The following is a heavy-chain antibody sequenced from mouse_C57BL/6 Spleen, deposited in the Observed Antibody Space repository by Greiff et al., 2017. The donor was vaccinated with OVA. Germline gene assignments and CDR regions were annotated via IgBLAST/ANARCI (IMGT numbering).Heavy chain of an antibody. Sequence: EVQGVESGGGLVQPGGSLKLSCAASGFSFSDYYMYWVRQTPEKRLEWVAYISNGGGSTYYTDTVKGRFTISRDNAKNTLYLQMSRLKSEDTAMYYCARGRMSNYYAMDYWGQGTSVTVSS. J-gene: IGHJ4*01. CDR2: ISNGGGST. D-gene: IGHD5-1*01. V-gene: IGHV5-12*01. CDR1: GFSFSDYY. CDR3: ARGRMSNYYAMDY.